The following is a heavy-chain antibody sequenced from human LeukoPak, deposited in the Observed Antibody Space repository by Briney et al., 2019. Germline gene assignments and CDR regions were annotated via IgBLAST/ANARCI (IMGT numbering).Heavy chain of an antibody. CDR1: GGSISNYY. Sequence: PSETLSLTSTVSGGSISNYYWSWLRQPPGKGLEWSGYIYYRGSTKYNASLKSRVTMSVDTYKNQFSLRLSSVTAADTAVYYCARDWGVSARPGYMDVWGKGTTVTVSS. CDR2: IYYRGST. D-gene: IGHD6-6*01. CDR3: ARDWGVSARPGYMDV. V-gene: IGHV4-59*01. J-gene: IGHJ6*03.